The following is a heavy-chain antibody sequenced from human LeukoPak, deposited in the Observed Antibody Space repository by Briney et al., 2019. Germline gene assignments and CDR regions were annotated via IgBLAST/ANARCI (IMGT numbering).Heavy chain of an antibody. CDR1: GFTFRTYG. J-gene: IGHJ6*03. V-gene: IGHV3-30*02. CDR3: AKGMLRGPYYMDV. D-gene: IGHD3-10*01. Sequence: TGGSLRLSCAASGFTFRTYGMHWVRQAPGKGPEWVAFIRYDGSTIYYADFAGGRFTISRDNSKNTLSLQMDSLRAEDSAVYYCAKGMLRGPYYMDVWGKGTTVIISS. CDR2: IRYDGSTI.